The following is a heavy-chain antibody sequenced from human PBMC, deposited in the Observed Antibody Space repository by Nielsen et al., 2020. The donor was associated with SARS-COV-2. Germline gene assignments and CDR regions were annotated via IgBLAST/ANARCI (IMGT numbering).Heavy chain of an antibody. V-gene: IGHV4-31*03. CDR2: IYYSGST. CDR1: GGSISSGGYY. D-gene: IGHD2-2*02. Sequence: SETLSLTCTASGGSISSGGYYWSWIRQHPGKGLEWIGYIYYSGSTNYAPSLKSRVSMSVDKSKSQFSLRLRPVTAADTAVYYCARRNIVVVPAPVLGLGPFYSSYGVDVWGKGTTVTVSS. CDR3: ARRNIVVVPAPVLGLGPFYSSYGVDV. J-gene: IGHJ6*04.